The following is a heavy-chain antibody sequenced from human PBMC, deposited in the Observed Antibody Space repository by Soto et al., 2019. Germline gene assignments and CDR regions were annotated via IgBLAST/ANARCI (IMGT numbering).Heavy chain of an antibody. V-gene: IGHV4-59*08. CDR1: GDSINHYY. D-gene: IGHD2-2*01. Sequence: QVQLQESGPGLVKPSETLSLTCTVSGDSINHYYWNWVRQAPGKGLELIGYVPYPGSTNYNPSLTSRVTISVDTSTIHFSLRLTSVTAADTAVYYCASRRCLCASSYGGRGLDPLGLGIVVTVSS. J-gene: IGHJ5*02. CDR2: VPYPGST. CDR3: ASRRCLCASSYGGRGLDP.